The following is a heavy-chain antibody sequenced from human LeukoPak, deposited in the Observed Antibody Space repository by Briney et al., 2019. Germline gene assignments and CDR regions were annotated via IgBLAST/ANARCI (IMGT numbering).Heavy chain of an antibody. CDR3: TRDLAAAAT. J-gene: IGHJ5*02. Sequence: GGSLRLSCTAPEFTLSSYWMSWVRQAPGKGLEWVANINQDGKKRYYVDSVKGRFTISRDNAKNSLYLQMNSLTAEDTAMYYCTRDLAAAATWGQGTPVTVSS. CDR1: EFTLSSYW. CDR2: INQDGKKR. D-gene: IGHD6-13*01. V-gene: IGHV3-7*03.